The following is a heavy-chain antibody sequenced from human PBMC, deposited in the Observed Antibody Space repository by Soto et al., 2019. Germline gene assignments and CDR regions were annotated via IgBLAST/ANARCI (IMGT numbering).Heavy chain of an antibody. V-gene: IGHV3-23*01. D-gene: IGHD2-2*01. CDR1: GFAFGAYA. CDR2: ISGAGGNT. Sequence: GGSLRLSCAASGFAFGAYAMTWVRQAPGKGLEWVSVISGAGGNTYYADSVKGRFTVSRDNSKKMLYLEMNSLRVEDTAIYYCAKDPVPQLLPSWWFDPWGQGTLVTVS. CDR3: AKDPVPQLLPSWWFDP. J-gene: IGHJ5*02.